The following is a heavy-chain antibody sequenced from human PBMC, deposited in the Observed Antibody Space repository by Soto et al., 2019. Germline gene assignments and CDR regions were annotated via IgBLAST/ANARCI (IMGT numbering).Heavy chain of an antibody. J-gene: IGHJ4*02. Sequence: QVQVVESGGGVVQPGRSLRLSCAVSGFTFSSTAFHWVRQAPGQGLEWMAGISYDGHNKYYGDSVKGRFTISRNNSQNTVYLQMNDLSPDDRAVYYCARGGRRCSDLEFDSWGQGTLVAVSS. D-gene: IGHD1-1*01. CDR3: ARGGRRCSDLEFDS. V-gene: IGHV3-30*03. CDR1: GFTFSSTA. CDR2: ISYDGHNK.